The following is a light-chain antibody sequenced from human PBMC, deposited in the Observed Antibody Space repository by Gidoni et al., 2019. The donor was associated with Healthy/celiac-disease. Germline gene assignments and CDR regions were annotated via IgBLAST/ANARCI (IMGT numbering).Light chain of an antibody. J-gene: IGKJ2*01. CDR1: QSVSSN. CDR3: QQYNNRNT. CDR2: GAS. V-gene: IGKV3-15*01. Sequence: ATLSCRASQSVSSNLAWYQQKPGQAPRLLIYGASTRATGIPARFSGSGSGTEFTLTISSLQSEDFAVYYGQQYNNRNTFGQGTKLEIK.